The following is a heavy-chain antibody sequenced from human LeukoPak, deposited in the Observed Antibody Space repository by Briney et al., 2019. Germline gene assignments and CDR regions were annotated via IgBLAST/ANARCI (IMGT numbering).Heavy chain of an antibody. V-gene: IGHV4-34*01. CDR1: GGSFSGYY. D-gene: IGHD5-18*01. CDR3: ARGRDTAMVEH. Sequence: SETLSLTCAVYGGSFSGYYWSWIRQPPRKGLEWIGEINHSGSTNYNPSLKSRVTISVDTSKNQFSLKLSSVTAADTAVYYCARGRDTAMVEHWGQGTLVTVSS. CDR2: INHSGST. J-gene: IGHJ1*01.